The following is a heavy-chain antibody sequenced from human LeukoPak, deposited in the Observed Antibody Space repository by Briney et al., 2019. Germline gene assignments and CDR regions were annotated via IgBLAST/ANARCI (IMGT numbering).Heavy chain of an antibody. V-gene: IGHV3-7*01. CDR3: AKPITVSGATDAFDI. CDR2: IKQDGNEK. CDR1: GFTFSSYW. J-gene: IGHJ3*02. D-gene: IGHD3-3*01. Sequence: GGSLRLSCAASGFTFSSYWMSWVRQAPGKGLEWVANIKQDGNEKYYVDSVKGRFTISRDNTKNSLYVQMNSLRVEDTAVYYCAKPITVSGATDAFDIWGQGTMVTVSS.